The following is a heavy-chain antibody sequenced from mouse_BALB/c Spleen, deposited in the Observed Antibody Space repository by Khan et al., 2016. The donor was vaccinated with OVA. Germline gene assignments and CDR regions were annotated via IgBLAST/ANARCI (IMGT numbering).Heavy chain of an antibody. J-gene: IGHJ3*01. D-gene: IGHD2-10*02. CDR2: INPNNGGT. CDR3: ARSEYGNPFAY. V-gene: IGHV1-18*01. Sequence: VRLQQSGSELVKPGPSMKISCKASGYSFSGYTMYWVKQSHGKNLEWIGLINPNNGGTYYNQKFKGKATLTADTSSSTAYMELLSLTSDDCAVXCCARSEYGNPFAYWGQGTLVTVSA. CDR1: GYSFSGYT.